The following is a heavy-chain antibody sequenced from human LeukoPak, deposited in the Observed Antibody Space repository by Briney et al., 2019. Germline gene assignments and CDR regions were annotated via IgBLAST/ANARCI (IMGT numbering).Heavy chain of an antibody. J-gene: IGHJ3*02. CDR3: ARGDRGSPSAFDI. D-gene: IGHD1-26*01. Sequence: GESLKISCKGSGYSFATYWIGWVRQMPGKGLEWMGIIYPGDSDIRYSPSIQGQVSISADKSISTAYLQWSSLKASDTAMYYCARGDRGSPSAFDIWGQGTMVTVSS. CDR1: GYSFATYW. CDR2: IYPGDSDI. V-gene: IGHV5-51*01.